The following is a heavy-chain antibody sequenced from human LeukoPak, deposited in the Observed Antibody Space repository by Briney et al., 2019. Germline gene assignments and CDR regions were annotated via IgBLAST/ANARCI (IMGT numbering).Heavy chain of an antibody. Sequence: SETLSLTCTVSGGSISSGGYYWSWIRQHPGKGLEWYGYIYYSGSTYYNPTLKSRVTISVDTSKNQFSLKLSSVTAADTAVYYCARGELGTELYFEYWGQGTLGTVSS. V-gene: IGHV4-31*03. J-gene: IGHJ4*02. CDR2: IYYSGST. CDR3: ARGELGTELYFEY. CDR1: GGSISSGGYY. D-gene: IGHD7-27*01.